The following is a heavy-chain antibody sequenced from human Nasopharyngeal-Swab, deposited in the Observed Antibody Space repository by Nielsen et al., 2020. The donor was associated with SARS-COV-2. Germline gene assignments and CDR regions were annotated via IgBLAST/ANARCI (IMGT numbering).Heavy chain of an antibody. D-gene: IGHD3-3*01. V-gene: IGHV3-30*18. J-gene: IGHJ3*02. CDR2: ISYDGNNK. Sequence: WIRQPPGKGLEWVAVISYDGNNKFYADSLKGRSTVSRDNSENTLYLQMNSLRPEDTAVYYCAKEEGGYDFWSGYSKPLNAFDIWGQGTMVTVSS. CDR3: AKEEGGYDFWSGYSKPLNAFDI.